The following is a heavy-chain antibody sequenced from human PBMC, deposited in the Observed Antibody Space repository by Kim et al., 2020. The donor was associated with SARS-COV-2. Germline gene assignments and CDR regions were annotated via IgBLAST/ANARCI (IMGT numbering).Heavy chain of an antibody. CDR1: GGSFSGYY. CDR3: ARAGKQWPVCSIFYYFSY. CDR2: INHSGST. Sequence: SETLSLTCAVYGGSFSGYYWSWIRQPPGKGLEWIGEINHSGSTNYNPSLKSRVTISVDTSKNQFSLKLSSVTAADTAVYYCARAGKQWPVCSIFYYFSY. V-gene: IGHV4-34*01. J-gene: IGHJ4*01. D-gene: IGHD6-19*01.